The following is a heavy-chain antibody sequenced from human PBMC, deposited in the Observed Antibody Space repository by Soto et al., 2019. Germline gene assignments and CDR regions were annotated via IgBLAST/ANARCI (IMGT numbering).Heavy chain of an antibody. CDR1: GYIFSNYG. CDR2: ISTYNGHT. Sequence: QLQLVQSGAEVKKPGASVKVSCMASGYIFSNYGITWVRQAPGQGLEWMGWISTYNGHTNYAHNIQGRVAMTTDTSTNTVYMELASLRSDDTAVYFCARAVGHCSDSSCYSSSFSDYNYALDFWGQGTSVTVSS. D-gene: IGHD2-15*01. CDR3: ARAVGHCSDSSCYSSSFSDYNYALDF. V-gene: IGHV1-18*04. J-gene: IGHJ6*02.